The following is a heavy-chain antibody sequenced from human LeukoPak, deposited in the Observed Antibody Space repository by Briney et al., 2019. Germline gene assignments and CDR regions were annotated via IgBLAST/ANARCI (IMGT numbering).Heavy chain of an antibody. CDR3: ARSSGAAYPLFDY. D-gene: IGHD3-10*01. CDR2: ISYDGSNK. CDR1: GFTFSSYG. Sequence: QPGGSLRLSCAASGFTFSSYGMHWVRQAPGKGLEWVALISYDGSNKYYADSMKGRFTISRDNSKNTLYLQMNSLRAEDTAVYYCARSSGAAYPLFDYWGQGTLVTVSS. J-gene: IGHJ4*02. V-gene: IGHV3-30*03.